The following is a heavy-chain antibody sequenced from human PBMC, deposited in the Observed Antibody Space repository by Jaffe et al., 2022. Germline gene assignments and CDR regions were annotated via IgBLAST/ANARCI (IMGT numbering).Heavy chain of an antibody. J-gene: IGHJ3*02. CDR3: ARDVDTAMGVDAFDI. CDR2: IYYSGST. CDR1: GGSISSYY. V-gene: IGHV4-59*01. Sequence: QVQLQESGPGLVKPSETLSLTCTVSGGSISSYYWSWIRQPPGKGLEWIGYIYYSGSTNYNPSLKSRVTISVDTSKNQFSLKLSSVTAADTAVYYCARDVDTAMGVDAFDIWGQGTMVTVSS. D-gene: IGHD5-18*01.